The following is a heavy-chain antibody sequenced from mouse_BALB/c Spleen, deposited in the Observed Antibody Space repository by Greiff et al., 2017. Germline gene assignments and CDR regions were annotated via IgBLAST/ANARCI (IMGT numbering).Heavy chain of an antibody. CDR3: ARPYLGYGNYLDY. V-gene: IGHV1S34*01. J-gene: IGHJ2*01. Sequence: LVKTGASVKISCKASGYSFTGYYMHWVKQSHGKSLEWIGYISCYNGATSYNQKFKGKATFTVDTSSSTAYMQFNSLTSEDSAVYYCARPYLGYGNYLDYWGQGTTLTVSS. CDR2: ISCYNGAT. CDR1: GYSFTGYY. D-gene: IGHD2-1*01.